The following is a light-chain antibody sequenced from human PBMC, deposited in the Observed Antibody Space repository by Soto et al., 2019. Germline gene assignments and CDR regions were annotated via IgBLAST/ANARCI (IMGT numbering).Light chain of an antibody. CDR3: QGYNSWT. CDR2: KAS. V-gene: IGKV1-5*03. CDR1: QSIITW. Sequence: DIQMTQSPSTLSASVGDRVTLTCRASQSIITWLSWYQQKPGKAPKVLIDKASNLQSGVSSRFSGSGSGTEFTLTISSLQPDDFATYYCQGYNSWTFGQGTKVDIK. J-gene: IGKJ1*01.